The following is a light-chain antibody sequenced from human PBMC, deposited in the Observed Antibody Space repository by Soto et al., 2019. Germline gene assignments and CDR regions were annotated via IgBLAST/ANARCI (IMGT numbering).Light chain of an antibody. CDR2: KAS. Sequence: DIQMTQSPSTLSGSVVDRVTITCRASQTISSWLAWYQQKPGKAPKLLIYKASTLKSGVPSRFSGSGSGTEFTLTITSLHPDDFATYYCQQYNSYSPGFGQGTKVDIK. CDR1: QTISSW. V-gene: IGKV1-5*03. J-gene: IGKJ1*01. CDR3: QQYNSYSPG.